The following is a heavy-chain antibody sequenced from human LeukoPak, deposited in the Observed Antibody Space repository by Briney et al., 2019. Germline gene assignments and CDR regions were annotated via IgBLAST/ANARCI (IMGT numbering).Heavy chain of an antibody. V-gene: IGHV3-20*04. J-gene: IGHJ4*02. CDR2: INWNGGST. CDR1: GFTFDDYG. CDR3: ARDLTYYYDSSGYYYRGGYDY. Sequence: PGGSLRLSCAASGFTFDDYGMSWVRQAPGKGLEWVSGINWNGGSTDYADSVKGRFTISRDNDKNSLYLQMNSLRAEDTALYYCARDLTYYYDSSGYYYRGGYDYWGQGTLVTVSS. D-gene: IGHD3-22*01.